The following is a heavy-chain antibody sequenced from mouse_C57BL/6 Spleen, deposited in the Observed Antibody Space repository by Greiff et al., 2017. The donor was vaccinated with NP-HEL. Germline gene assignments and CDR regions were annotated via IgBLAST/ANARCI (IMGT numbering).Heavy chain of an antibody. V-gene: IGHV1-62-2*01. CDR1: GYTFTEYT. CDR2: FYPGSGSI. D-gene: IGHD1-1*01. J-gene: IGHJ4*01. Sequence: QVHVKQSGAELVKPGASVKLSCKASGYTFTEYTIHWVKQRSGQGLEWIGWFYPGSGSIKYNEKFKDKATLTADKSSSTVYMELSRLTSEDSAVYFCARHEEEDPRTTVAYYAMDYWGQGTSVTVSS. CDR3: ARHEEEDPRTTVAYYAMDY.